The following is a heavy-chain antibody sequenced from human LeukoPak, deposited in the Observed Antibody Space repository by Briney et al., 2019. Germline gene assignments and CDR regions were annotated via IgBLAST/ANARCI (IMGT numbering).Heavy chain of an antibody. CDR1: GFAFSTYS. CDR2: ISSSSSYI. CDR3: ARASSSSWFHFDY. Sequence: GGSLRLSCAASGFAFSTYSMNWVRQAPGKGLEWVSSISSSSSYIYYADSVKGRFTISRDNAKNSLYLQMNSLRAEDTAVYYCARASSSSWFHFDYWGQGTLVTVSS. V-gene: IGHV3-21*01. J-gene: IGHJ4*02. D-gene: IGHD6-13*01.